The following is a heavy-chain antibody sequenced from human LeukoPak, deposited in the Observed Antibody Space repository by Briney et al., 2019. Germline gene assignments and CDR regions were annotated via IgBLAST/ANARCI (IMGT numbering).Heavy chain of an antibody. V-gene: IGHV4-39*07. CDR1: GGSMRSSNYY. CDR3: ARVYRYRSGCYYFDF. CDR2: IHYGGST. D-gene: IGHD6-19*01. J-gene: IGHJ4*02. Sequence: PSETLSLTCAVSGGSMRSSNYYGGWVRQPPGKGLEWIGTIHYGGSTFYNPSLRSRLTMSVDTSKNQFSLQLSSVTAADTAVYYCARVYRYRSGCYYFDFWGQGTLVTVSS.